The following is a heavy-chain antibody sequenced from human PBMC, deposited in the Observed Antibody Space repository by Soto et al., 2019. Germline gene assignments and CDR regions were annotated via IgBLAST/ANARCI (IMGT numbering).Heavy chain of an antibody. CDR3: ANLDMITFGGVLGTYDEFDV. CDR2: IYYSDNT. CDR1: GLSFCRGVVY. D-gene: IGHD3-16*01. Sequence: PSEPLWLSCTAGGLSFCRGVVYWRWLGEPPGEGLEWIGYIYYSDNTSSNPSLTSRVAISGDTSRNQFSLRLSSVTAADTAVYYCANLDMITFGGVLGTYDEFDVWGHGIMVT. J-gene: IGHJ3*01. V-gene: IGHV4-30-4*01.